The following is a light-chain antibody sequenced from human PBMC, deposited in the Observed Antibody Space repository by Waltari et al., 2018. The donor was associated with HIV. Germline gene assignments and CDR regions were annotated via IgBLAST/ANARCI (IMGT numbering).Light chain of an antibody. V-gene: IGKV3-11*01. CDR2: DAS. J-gene: IGKJ4*01. CDR3: QQGSSWHT. Sequence: EIVLTQSPATLSLSPGERATLSCRASQSISIYLAWYQQKPGQAPRPLIYDASYSAAGVPTRFSGSGSGTDFTLTISSLEPENFAVYYCQQGSSWHTFGGGTKVEIK. CDR1: QSISIY.